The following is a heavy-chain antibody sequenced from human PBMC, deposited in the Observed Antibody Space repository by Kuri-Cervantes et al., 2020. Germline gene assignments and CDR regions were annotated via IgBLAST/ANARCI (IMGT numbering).Heavy chain of an antibody. J-gene: IGHJ4*02. Sequence: SETLSLTCTVSGGSVSSGSYSWSWIRQPPGRGLEWIGYIYYSGSTNYNPSLKSRVTISVDTSKNQFSLKLSSVTAADTAVYYCARVLLYYDILTGYYKSGYFDYWGQRTLVTVSS. CDR3: ARVLLYYDILTGYYKSGYFDY. CDR1: GGSVSSGSYS. CDR2: IYYSGST. D-gene: IGHD3-9*01. V-gene: IGHV4-61*01.